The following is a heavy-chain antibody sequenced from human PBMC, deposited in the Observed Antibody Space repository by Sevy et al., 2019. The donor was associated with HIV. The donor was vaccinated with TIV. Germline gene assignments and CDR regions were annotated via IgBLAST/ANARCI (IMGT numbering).Heavy chain of an antibody. CDR2: IRTKGSNYAA. D-gene: IGHD2-8*01. CDR3: GTHCPNGVCS. CDR1: GFNFSASA. J-gene: IGHJ4*02. Sequence: GGSLRLSCAASGFNFSASAVHWVRRASGKGLDWVGRIRTKGSNYAAAYSVPVKGRFTISRQDSKNTAYLQMNRLKSADTGVDYCGTHCPNGVCSWGQGTLVTVSS. V-gene: IGHV3-73*01.